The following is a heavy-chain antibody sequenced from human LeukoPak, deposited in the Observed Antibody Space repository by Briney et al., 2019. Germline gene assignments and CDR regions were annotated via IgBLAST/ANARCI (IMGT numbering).Heavy chain of an antibody. Sequence: LSGGSLRLSCAASGFTFSSYSMNWVRQAPGKGLEWVSYISSSGSTIYYADSVKGRFTISRDNAKNSLYLQMNSLRAEDTAVYYCARGWLGTTVTTGFDYWGQGTLVTVSS. V-gene: IGHV3-48*04. J-gene: IGHJ4*02. CDR3: ARGWLGTTVTTGFDY. D-gene: IGHD4-17*01. CDR1: GFTFSSYS. CDR2: ISSSGSTI.